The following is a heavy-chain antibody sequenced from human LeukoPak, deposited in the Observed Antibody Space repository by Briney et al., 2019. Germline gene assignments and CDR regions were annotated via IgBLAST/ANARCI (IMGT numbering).Heavy chain of an antibody. D-gene: IGHD3-3*01. CDR2: ISTDGGST. CDR3: AREGGFLEWLLFYFDY. Sequence: GGSLRLSCAASGFTFNSFTINWVRQAPGKGLEWVSTISTDGGSTYYADSVKGRFTISRDNSKNTLYLQMNSLRAEGTAVYYCAREGGFLEWLLFYFDYWGQGTLVTVSS. J-gene: IGHJ4*02. V-gene: IGHV3-23*01. CDR1: GFTFNSFT.